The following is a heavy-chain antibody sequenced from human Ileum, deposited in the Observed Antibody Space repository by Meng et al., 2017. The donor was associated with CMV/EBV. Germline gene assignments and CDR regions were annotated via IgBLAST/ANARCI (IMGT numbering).Heavy chain of an antibody. D-gene: IGHD2-21*01. V-gene: IGHV4-34*02. CDR1: GGSFSGYY. CDR3: AREPPFVPADS. Sequence: QVPLQQCGAGLLKPSETLSLTCAVYGGSFSGYYWSWIRQPPGKGLEWIAEVSHSGVTNYNPSLKSRVTISIDTSKNQFSLHLSSVTAADTAVYYCAREPPFVPADSWGQGTLVTVSS. CDR2: VSHSGVT. J-gene: IGHJ4*02.